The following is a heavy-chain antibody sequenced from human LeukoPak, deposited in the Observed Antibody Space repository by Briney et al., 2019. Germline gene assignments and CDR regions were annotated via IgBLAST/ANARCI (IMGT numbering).Heavy chain of an antibody. CDR1: GFTFSSFA. V-gene: IGHV3-23*01. Sequence: PGGSLRPSCAASGFTFSSFAMSWVRQAPGKGLEWVSAIKNTGGDAYYAASVKGRFTISRDNSKNTLYLQMNSLGADDTAVYFCAKNRHDSSRLPFDPWGQGTLVIVSS. J-gene: IGHJ5*02. D-gene: IGHD3-22*01. CDR3: AKNRHDSSRLPFDP. CDR2: IKNTGGDA.